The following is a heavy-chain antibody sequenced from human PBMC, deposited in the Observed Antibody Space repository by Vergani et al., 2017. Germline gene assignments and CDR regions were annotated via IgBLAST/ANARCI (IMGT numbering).Heavy chain of an antibody. J-gene: IGHJ4*02. CDR2: IYYSGST. V-gene: IGHV4-59*01. D-gene: IGHD6-19*01. Sequence: QVQLQESGPGLVKPSETLSLTCTVSGGSISSYYWSWIRQPPGKGLEWIGYIYYSGSTIYNPSLKSRVTISVDTSKNQFSLKLSSVTAADTAVYYCARAWYSSGWDGGGFDYWGQGTLVTVSS. CDR1: GGSISSYY. CDR3: ARAWYSSGWDGGGFDY.